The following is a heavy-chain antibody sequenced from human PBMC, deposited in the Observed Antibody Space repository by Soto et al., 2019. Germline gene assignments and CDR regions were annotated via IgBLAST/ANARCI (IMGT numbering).Heavy chain of an antibody. J-gene: IGHJ6*02. D-gene: IGHD2-2*01. CDR3: ATAIVVVPPAFYGLDV. Sequence: EVQLIQSGAEVKQPGATVKISCNVSGYTFSDYYMHWVQQAPGKGLEWMGLVDPEDGKTIYAQNFQGRVTITADISTDTAYMELSSLRSEETAVYYCATAIVVVPPAFYGLDVWGQGTTVTVSS. V-gene: IGHV1-69-2*01. CDR1: GYTFSDYY. CDR2: VDPEDGKT.